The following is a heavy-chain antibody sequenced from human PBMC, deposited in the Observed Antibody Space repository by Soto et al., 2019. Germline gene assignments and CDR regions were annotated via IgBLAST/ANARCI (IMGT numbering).Heavy chain of an antibody. CDR2: IYATGTT. CDR1: GASISGFY. V-gene: IGHV4-4*07. J-gene: IGHJ6*02. D-gene: IGHD4-17*01. CDR3: ARDRDPTVAPRAPRRNPYYYYGMDV. Sequence: SETLSLTCTVSGASISGFYWSWIRKSAGKGLEWIGRIYATGTTDYNPSLKSRVTISVDTSKNKFSLNLSSVTAADTAVYYCARDRDPTVAPRAPRRNPYYYYGMDVWGQGTTVTVSS.